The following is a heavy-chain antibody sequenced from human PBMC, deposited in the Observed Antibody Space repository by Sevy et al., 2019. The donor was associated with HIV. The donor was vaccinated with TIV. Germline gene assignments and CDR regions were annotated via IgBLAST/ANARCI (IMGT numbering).Heavy chain of an antibody. V-gene: IGHV3-23*01. D-gene: IGHD3-22*01. CDR2: ISGSGGST. CDR3: AKVSRTYYYDSSGYHGY. CDR1: GFTFSSYA. Sequence: GGSLRLSCAASGFTFSSYAMSWVRQAPGKGLEWVSAISGSGGSTYYADSVKGRFTISRDNSKNTLYLQMNSLRAEDTAVHYCAKVSRTYYYDSSGYHGYWGQGTLVTVSS. J-gene: IGHJ4*02.